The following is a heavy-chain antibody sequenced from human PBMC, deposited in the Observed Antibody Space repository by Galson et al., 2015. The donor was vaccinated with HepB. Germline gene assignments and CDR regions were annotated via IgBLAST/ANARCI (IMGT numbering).Heavy chain of an antibody. D-gene: IGHD2-15*01. CDR3: ARGHLVVVVAATDHYYYYGMDV. Sequence: SLRLSCAASGFTFSSYAMHWVRQAPGKGLEWVAVISYDGSNKYYADSVKGRFTISRDNSKNTLYLQMNSLRAEDTAVYYCARGHLVVVVAATDHYYYYGMDVWGQGTTVTVSS. CDR1: GFTFSSYA. V-gene: IGHV3-30-3*01. CDR2: ISYDGSNK. J-gene: IGHJ6*02.